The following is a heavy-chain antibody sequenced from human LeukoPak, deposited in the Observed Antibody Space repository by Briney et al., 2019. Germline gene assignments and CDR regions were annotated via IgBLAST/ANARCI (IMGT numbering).Heavy chain of an antibody. CDR2: MNCDGTNK. CDR3: VKDLSSNWSGFDY. CDR1: GGTTGDYG. D-gene: IGHD6-13*01. Sequence: GGSLRLSCAAYGGTTGDYGMSWVRQAPGKGLEWVAGMNCDGTNKYYAESVKGRFSILRDNAEESRDVQMNSLRDDDTAFYYCVKDLSSNWSGFDYWGQGTLVTVSS. V-gene: IGHV3-20*04. J-gene: IGHJ4*02.